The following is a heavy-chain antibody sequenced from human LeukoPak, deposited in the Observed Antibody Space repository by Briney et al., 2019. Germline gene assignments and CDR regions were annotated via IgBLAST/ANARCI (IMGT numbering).Heavy chain of an antibody. CDR2: VYYSGST. CDR3: ARIHRYCSGGACYVLDN. CDR1: GGSVSGYY. Sequence: SETLSLTCVVSGGSVSGYYWGWIRQPPGRGLEWLGYVYYSGSTNYDPSFKSRITISVDTSRNQFSLQLSSVTAADTAVYYCARIHRYCSGGACYVLDNWGQGTLVAVSS. D-gene: IGHD2-15*01. V-gene: IGHV4-59*02. J-gene: IGHJ4*02.